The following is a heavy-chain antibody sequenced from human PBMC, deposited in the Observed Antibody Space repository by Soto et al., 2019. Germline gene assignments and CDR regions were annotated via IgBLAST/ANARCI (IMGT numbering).Heavy chain of an antibody. J-gene: IGHJ4*02. CDR2: IRQDSVDE. Sequence: EVQLVESGGGLVQSGGSLRLSCAASGFTFSAYWMTWVRQAPGKGLEWVANIRQDSVDEYYVDSVRGRFNISRDNAKKSVYLHINSLRAGDTALYYCARGGGAVGGHIDYWGQGTLVTVSS. CDR3: ARGGGAVGGHIDY. CDR1: GFTFSAYW. D-gene: IGHD6-19*01. V-gene: IGHV3-7*04.